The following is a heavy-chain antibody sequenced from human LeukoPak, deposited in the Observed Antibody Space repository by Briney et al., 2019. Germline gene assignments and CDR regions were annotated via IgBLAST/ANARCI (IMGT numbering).Heavy chain of an antibody. CDR3: ARVQGERRDY. V-gene: IGHV3-21*01. Sequence: GGSLRLSCAASGFTFSSYTMNWVRQAPGKGLEWVSSIGGSSSFVFYADSVKGRFTISRDNAKNSLYLQMNSLRVEDTAVYYCARVQGERRDYWGQGTLVTVPS. CDR2: IGGSSSFV. CDR1: GFTFSSYT. D-gene: IGHD3-16*01. J-gene: IGHJ4*02.